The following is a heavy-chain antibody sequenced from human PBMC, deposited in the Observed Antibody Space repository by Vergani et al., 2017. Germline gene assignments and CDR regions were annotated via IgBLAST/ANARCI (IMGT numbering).Heavy chain of an antibody. CDR2: ISFDGTNE. CDR3: AKDFRTRVTTLDYYYMDV. Sequence: QVQLVESGGGVVQPGTSLRLSCVVSGFALNRHAMYWVRQAPGKGLEWVVGISFDGTNEYYPDLVKGRFTISRDIAKNTLYLQLHSLRPEDTATYFCAKDFRTRVTTLDYYYMDVWGKGTAVTVSS. CDR1: GFALNRHA. D-gene: IGHD1-1*01. J-gene: IGHJ6*03. V-gene: IGHV3-30*18.